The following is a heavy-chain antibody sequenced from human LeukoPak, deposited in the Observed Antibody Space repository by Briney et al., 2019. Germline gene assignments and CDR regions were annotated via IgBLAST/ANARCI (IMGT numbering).Heavy chain of an antibody. J-gene: IGHJ4*02. CDR2: VSGSGGTT. CDR3: TKDHISCVGAGCLLHED. D-gene: IGHD3-9*01. Sequence: GGSLRLPCVASGFSFNRFAMSWVRHAPGKGLDWVSSVSGSGGTTWHAESVKGRFTISKDNSKSTMFLQLNSLRAEDTAVYYCTKDHISCVGAGCLLHEDWGQGTLVTVSS. V-gene: IGHV3-23*01. CDR1: GFSFNRFA.